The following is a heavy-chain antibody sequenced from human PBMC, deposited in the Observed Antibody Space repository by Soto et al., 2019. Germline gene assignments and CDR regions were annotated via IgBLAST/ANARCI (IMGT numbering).Heavy chain of an antibody. CDR2: ISYSGST. CDR3: AREGLIPGTTYYYYAMDV. V-gene: IGHV4-59*01. CDR1: GGSISSSY. D-gene: IGHD1-7*01. Sequence: PSETLSLTCTVSGGSISSSYWGWIRQPPGKGLEWIGYISYSGSTNYNPSLKSRVSISVDTSKNQFSLKLSSVTAADTAVYYCAREGLIPGTTYYYYAMDVWGQGTTVTVSS. J-gene: IGHJ6*02.